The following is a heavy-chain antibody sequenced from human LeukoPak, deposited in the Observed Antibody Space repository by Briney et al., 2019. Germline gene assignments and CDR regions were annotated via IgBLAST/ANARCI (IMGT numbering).Heavy chain of an antibody. V-gene: IGHV4-4*07. CDR2: IYSSRST. CDR1: GGSISGYY. D-gene: IGHD3-22*01. Sequence: SETLSLTCAVSGGSISGYYWSWIRQPAGKELEWIGRIYSSRSTNYNPSLKSRVTMSVDTSKNQFSLKLSSVTAADTAVYYCARDRRDYYDSSGYSPYYFDYWGQGTLVTVSS. J-gene: IGHJ4*02. CDR3: ARDRRDYYDSSGYSPYYFDY.